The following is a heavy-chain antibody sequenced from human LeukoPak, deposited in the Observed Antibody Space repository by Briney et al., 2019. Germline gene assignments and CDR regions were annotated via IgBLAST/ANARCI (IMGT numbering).Heavy chain of an antibody. CDR2: ISYDGSNK. CDR3: ARVYPAFSSFKGGLFDY. V-gene: IGHV3-30*03. Sequence: GGSLRLSCAASGFTFSSYGMHWVRQAPGKGLEWVAVISYDGSNKYYADSVKGRFTISRDNSKNTLYLQMNSLRAEDTAVYYCARVYPAFSSFKGGLFDYWGQGTLVTVSS. J-gene: IGHJ4*02. D-gene: IGHD6-13*01. CDR1: GFTFSSYG.